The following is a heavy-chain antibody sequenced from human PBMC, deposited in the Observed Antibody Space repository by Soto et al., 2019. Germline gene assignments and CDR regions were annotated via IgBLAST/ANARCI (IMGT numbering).Heavy chain of an antibody. CDR2: IKSKTDGGTT. CDR1: GFTFSNAW. V-gene: IGHV3-15*07. Sequence: EVQLVESGGGLVKPGGSLRLSCAASGFTFSNAWMNWVRQAPGKGLEWVGRIKSKTDGGTTDYAAPVKGRFTISRDDSKNTLYLQMNSLKTEDTAVYYCTTDDYYDSSGYTYWGQGTLVTVSS. D-gene: IGHD3-22*01. CDR3: TTDDYYDSSGYTY. J-gene: IGHJ4*02.